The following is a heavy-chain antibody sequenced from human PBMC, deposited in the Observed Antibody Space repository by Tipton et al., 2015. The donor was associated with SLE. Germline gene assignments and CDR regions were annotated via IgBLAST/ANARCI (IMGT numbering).Heavy chain of an antibody. D-gene: IGHD3-16*01. CDR1: GGSFSVDY. CDR3: AREQDHGGGFDY. V-gene: IGHV4-34*01. J-gene: IGHJ4*02. Sequence: TLSLTCAVDGGSFSVDYWSWIRQPPGKGLEWIGEITISNRHIPDYNPSLESRVNISLDTSKNQFSLKLSSVTAADTAMYYCAREQDHGGGFDYWGQGTLVTVSS. CDR2: ITISNRHIP.